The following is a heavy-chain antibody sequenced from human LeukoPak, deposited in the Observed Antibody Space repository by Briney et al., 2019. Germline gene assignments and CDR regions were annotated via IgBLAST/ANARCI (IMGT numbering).Heavy chain of an antibody. CDR3: ARDSYVLRYFDWLSHAPYGMDV. J-gene: IGHJ6*02. CDR2: IWYDGSNK. D-gene: IGHD3-9*01. Sequence: PGRSLRLSCAASGFTSSSYGMHWVRQAPGKGLEWVAVIWYDGSNKYYADSVKGRFTIPRDNSKNTLYLQMNSLRAEDTAVYYCARDSYVLRYFDWLSHAPYGMDVWGQGTTVTVSS. V-gene: IGHV3-33*01. CDR1: GFTSSSYG.